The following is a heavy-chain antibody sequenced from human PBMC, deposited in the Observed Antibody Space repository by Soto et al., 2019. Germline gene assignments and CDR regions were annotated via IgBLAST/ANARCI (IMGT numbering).Heavy chain of an antibody. V-gene: IGHV3-23*01. Sequence: EVQLLESGGGLVQPGGSLRLSCAASGFTFSSQTMSWVRQAPGKGLEWVSVISSSGSTSYTDSVEGRFTISKDSSKNTLYLQLNSLRVEDTAVYYCAKGARDVGSWGQGTLVTVSS. CDR1: GFTFSSQT. D-gene: IGHD5-12*01. CDR3: AKGARDVGS. J-gene: IGHJ4*02. CDR2: ISSSGST.